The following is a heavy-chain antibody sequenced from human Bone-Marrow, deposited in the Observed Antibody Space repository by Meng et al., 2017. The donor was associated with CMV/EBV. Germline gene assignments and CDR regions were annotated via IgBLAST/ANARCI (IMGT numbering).Heavy chain of an antibody. D-gene: IGHD3-3*01. J-gene: IGHJ6*02. CDR3: AKDRLRFLEWPLKPGYYYYGMDV. CDR1: GFFFGSFW. CDR2: IKYDGSEK. Sequence: GESLKISCEASGFFFGSFWMTWVRQAPGKGLEWVANIKYDGSEKSYAESLKGRFTISRDNAKNSLYLKVSSLRVEDTAVYYCAKDRLRFLEWPLKPGYYYYGMDVWGQGTTVTVSS. V-gene: IGHV3-7*01.